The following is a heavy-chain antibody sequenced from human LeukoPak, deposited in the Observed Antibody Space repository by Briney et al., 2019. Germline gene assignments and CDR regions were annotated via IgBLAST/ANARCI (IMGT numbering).Heavy chain of an antibody. CDR2: ISSSSSTA. V-gene: IGHV3-48*01. J-gene: IGHJ4*02. Sequence: PGGSLRLSCAASGFTFSSHSMNWVRQAPGKGLEWVSYISSSSSTADYADSVKGRFTISRDNAKNSLYLHMNSLRAEDTAVYYCVRDGDSSGYKLGDPGYWGQGTLVTVSS. CDR1: GFTFSSHS. CDR3: VRDGDSSGYKLGDPGY. D-gene: IGHD3-22*01.